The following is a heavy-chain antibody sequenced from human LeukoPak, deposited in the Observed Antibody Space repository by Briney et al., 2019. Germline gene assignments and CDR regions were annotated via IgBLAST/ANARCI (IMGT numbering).Heavy chain of an antibody. Sequence: SETLSLTCAVYGGSFSGYYWSWIRQPPGKGLEWIGEINHSGSTNYNPSLKSRVTISVDTSKNQFSLKLSSVAAADTAVYYCARHVPLYYYGSGSYSRFDYWGQGTLVTVSS. CDR2: INHSGST. J-gene: IGHJ4*02. CDR1: GGSFSGYY. V-gene: IGHV4-34*01. CDR3: ARHVPLYYYGSGSYSRFDY. D-gene: IGHD3-10*01.